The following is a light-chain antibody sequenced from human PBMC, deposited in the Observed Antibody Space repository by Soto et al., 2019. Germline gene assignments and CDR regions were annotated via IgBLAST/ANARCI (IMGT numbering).Light chain of an antibody. CDR3: QHYDGTPLT. V-gene: IGKV3-20*01. CDR2: GSY. Sequence: EVVLTQSPGTLSLSPGERGTLSCRASQSVSSARLVWYQQKTGQAPRLLIYGSYSRATGIPDRCSGSGAGTDFTLTISRLEPEDFALYYCQHYDGTPLTFGGGTKVELK. CDR1: QSVSSAR. J-gene: IGKJ4*01.